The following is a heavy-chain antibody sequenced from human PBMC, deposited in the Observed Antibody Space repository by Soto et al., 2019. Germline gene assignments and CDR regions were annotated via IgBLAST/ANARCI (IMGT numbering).Heavy chain of an antibody. Sequence: GWSLSLTCAASGFNFGSYAMLGVRQAPGKGLEWVSVITGSGGSTYYADSVKGRFTISRDNSKSTLYLQMNSLRAEDTAVYYCGKGRSYYYYYGVDVWGQGTTVTVSS. J-gene: IGHJ6*02. CDR2: ITGSGGST. CDR3: GKGRSYYYYYGVDV. CDR1: GFNFGSYA. D-gene: IGHD1-26*01. V-gene: IGHV3-23*01.